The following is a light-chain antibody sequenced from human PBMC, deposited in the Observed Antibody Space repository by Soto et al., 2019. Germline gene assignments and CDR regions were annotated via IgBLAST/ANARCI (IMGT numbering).Light chain of an antibody. J-gene: IGLJ3*02. CDR1: SSKIGTNT. CDR2: SSN. CDR3: AAWDGSLNVVL. Sequence: QSALTQPPSASGTPGQRVAISYSGSSSKIGTNTVNWYQQFPRSAPKLLMYSSNQRPSGVPDRFSGSKSGTSASLAISGLQSQDEADYYCAAWDGSLNVVLFGGGTKLTVL. V-gene: IGLV1-44*01.